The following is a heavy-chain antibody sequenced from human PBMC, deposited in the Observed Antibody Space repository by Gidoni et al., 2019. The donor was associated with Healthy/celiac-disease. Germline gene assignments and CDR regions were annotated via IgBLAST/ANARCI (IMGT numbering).Heavy chain of an antibody. Sequence: QVQLVESGGGVVQPGRSLRHPCAAPGFTFSSYGMHWVRKAPGNGLEWVAVIWYDGSNKYYSDSVKGRFTISRDNSKNTLYLQMNSLGAEDTAVYYCARDGSALDYWGQGTLVTVSS. D-gene: IGHD1-26*01. CDR2: IWYDGSNK. CDR1: GFTFSSYG. J-gene: IGHJ4*02. CDR3: ARDGSALDY. V-gene: IGHV3-33*01.